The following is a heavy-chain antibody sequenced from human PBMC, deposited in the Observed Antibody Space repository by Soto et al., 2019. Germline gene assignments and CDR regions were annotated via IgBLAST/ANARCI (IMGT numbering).Heavy chain of an antibody. J-gene: IGHJ4*02. CDR1: GFTFSSYA. CDR3: AKGSSTWYDYLDY. CDR2: TSGSGGST. V-gene: IGHV3-23*01. Sequence: GGSLRLSCAASGFTFSSYAMSWVRQAPGKGLEWVSGTSGSGGSTYYADSVKGRFTISRDNSKSTLYLQMNSLRVEDTAIYYCAKGSSTWYDYLDYWGQGALVTVSS. D-gene: IGHD6-13*01.